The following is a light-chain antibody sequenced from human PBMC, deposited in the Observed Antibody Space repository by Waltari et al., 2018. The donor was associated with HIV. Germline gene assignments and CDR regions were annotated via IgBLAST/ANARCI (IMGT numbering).Light chain of an antibody. CDR3: CSYAGSIPFV. CDR2: DVR. CDR1: NSAVGRYNY. V-gene: IGLV2-11*01. J-gene: IGLJ1*01. Sequence: QSALTQPRSVSGYLGQSVTISCTGTNSAVGRYNYVSWFQQHPGKAPKLMIYDVRNRPSGVPDRDSGSKSGNTSSLTISGLQGEDEADYYCCSYAGSIPFVYGSGTKLTVL.